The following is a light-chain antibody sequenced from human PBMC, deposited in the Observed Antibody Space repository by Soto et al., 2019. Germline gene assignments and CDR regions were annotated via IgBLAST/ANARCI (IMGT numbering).Light chain of an antibody. CDR2: EVS. V-gene: IGLV2-14*01. CDR1: SSDVGSYHY. J-gene: IGLJ1*01. CDR3: SSYTSGRDVYV. Sequence: QSALTQPASVSGSPGQSITISCTGTSSDVGSYHYVSWFQQHPGKAPKLIIFEVSDRPSGVSTRFSGSKSGDTASLTISGLQADDEADYYCSSYTSGRDVYVVGGGTKV.